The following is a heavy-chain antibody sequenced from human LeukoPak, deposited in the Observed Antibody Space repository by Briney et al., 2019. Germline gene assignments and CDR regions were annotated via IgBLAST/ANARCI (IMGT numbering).Heavy chain of an antibody. CDR1: RYTFSGYY. J-gene: IGHJ4*02. V-gene: IGHV1-2*02. Sequence: ASVKVSCKASRYTFSGYYVHWVRQAPGQGLEWRGWINANSGVTNYAQNFQGRLTMTRDTSISTVYMELSSLRSDDTAVYYCASYGDFSHNLDYWGQGTLVTVSS. CDR2: INANSGVT. D-gene: IGHD4-17*01. CDR3: ASYGDFSHNLDY.